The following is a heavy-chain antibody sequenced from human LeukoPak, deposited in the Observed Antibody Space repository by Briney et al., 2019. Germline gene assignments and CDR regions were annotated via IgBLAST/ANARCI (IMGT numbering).Heavy chain of an antibody. V-gene: IGHV3-30*02. Sequence: GGSLRLSCAASGFTFSSYGMHWVRQAPGKGLEWVAFIRYDGSNKYYADSVEGRFTISRDNSKNTLYLQMNSLRAEHTAVYYCAKDLGYSYGAPFDYWGQGTLVTVSS. CDR1: GFTFSSYG. CDR2: IRYDGSNK. J-gene: IGHJ4*02. D-gene: IGHD5-18*01. CDR3: AKDLGYSYGAPFDY.